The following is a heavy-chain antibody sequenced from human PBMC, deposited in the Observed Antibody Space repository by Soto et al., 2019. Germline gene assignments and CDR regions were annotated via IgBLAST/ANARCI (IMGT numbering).Heavy chain of an antibody. CDR3: ARGRYGDY. D-gene: IGHD1-26*01. J-gene: IGHJ4*02. CDR2: ISAHNGXX. V-gene: IGHV1-18*01. Sequence: QVHLVQSGAEVKKPGASVKVSCKGSGYAFTTYGITWVRQAPGQGLEWMGWISAHNGXXXXAQKLQGRVTVTRDTXXXXXXXXXXXXRSDXTXXXYCARGRYGDYWGQGALVTVSS. CDR1: GYAFTTYG.